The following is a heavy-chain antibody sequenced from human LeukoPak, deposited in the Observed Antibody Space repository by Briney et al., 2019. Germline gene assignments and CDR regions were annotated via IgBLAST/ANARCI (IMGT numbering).Heavy chain of an antibody. CDR3: ASAYSSGWPYFDY. V-gene: IGHV1-2*06. D-gene: IGHD6-19*01. CDR1: GYTFTAYN. CDR2: INSNSGDT. Sequence: GASVKVSCKTSGYTFTAYNIHWVRQAPGHGLEWMGRINSNSGDTNYAQKFQGRVTMTRDTSISTAYMELSRLRSDDTAVYYCASAYSSGWPYFDYWGQGTLVTVSS. J-gene: IGHJ4*02.